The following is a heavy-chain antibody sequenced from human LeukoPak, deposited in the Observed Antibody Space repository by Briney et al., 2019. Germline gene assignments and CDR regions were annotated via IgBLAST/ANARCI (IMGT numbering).Heavy chain of an antibody. V-gene: IGHV3-30*02. D-gene: IGHD3-10*02. Sequence: GGSLRLSRAASGFTFSTYGMHWVRQAPGKGLEWVTFIRSDGSNKYYADSVKGRFTISRDNSKNTLSLQMNSLRAEDTAVYYCAELGITMVGGVWGKGTTVTISS. CDR3: AELGITMVGGV. CDR1: GFTFSTYG. J-gene: IGHJ6*04. CDR2: IRSDGSNK.